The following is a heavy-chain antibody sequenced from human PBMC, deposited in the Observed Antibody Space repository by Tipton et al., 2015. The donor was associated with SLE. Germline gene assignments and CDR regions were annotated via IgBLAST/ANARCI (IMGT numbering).Heavy chain of an antibody. D-gene: IGHD1-26*01. CDR1: GFTFSSYA. CDR2: ISDSVGST. J-gene: IGHJ4*02. V-gene: IGHV3-23*01. Sequence: SLRLSCAASGFTFSSYAMSWVRQAPGKGLEWVSGISDSVGSTYYADSVKGRFTISRDNSKSTLYLQMNSLRAEDTAVYYCASSGSYRASFDYWGQGILVTVSS. CDR3: ASSGSYRASFDY.